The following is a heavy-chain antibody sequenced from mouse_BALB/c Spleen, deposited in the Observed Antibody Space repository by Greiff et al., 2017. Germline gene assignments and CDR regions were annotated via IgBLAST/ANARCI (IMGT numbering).Heavy chain of an antibody. J-gene: IGHJ3*01. CDR2: IDPSDSYT. Sequence: VQLQQPGAELVKPGASVKMSCKASGYTFTSYWMHWVKQRPGQGLEWIGTIDPSDSYTSYNQKFKGKATLTVDTSSSTAYMQLSSLTSEDSAVYYCTRGDDYDWFAYWGQGTLVTVSA. CDR1: GYTFTSYW. V-gene: IGHV1S127*01. CDR3: TRGDDYDWFAY. D-gene: IGHD2-4*01.